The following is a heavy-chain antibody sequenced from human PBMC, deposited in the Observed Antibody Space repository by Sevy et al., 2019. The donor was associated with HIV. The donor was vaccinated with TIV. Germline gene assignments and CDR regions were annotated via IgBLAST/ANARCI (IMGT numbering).Heavy chain of an antibody. J-gene: IGHJ3*02. CDR1: GFTVSSSY. Sequence: GGSLRPSCAASGFTVSSSYMPWVRQAPGKGLEWVSVIYSGGSTYYADSVKGRFTISRDNSKNTLYLQMNSLRAEDTAVYYCARLAVAGGLDAFDIWGQGTMVTVSS. D-gene: IGHD6-19*01. CDR2: IYSGGST. CDR3: ARLAVAGGLDAFDI. V-gene: IGHV3-53*01.